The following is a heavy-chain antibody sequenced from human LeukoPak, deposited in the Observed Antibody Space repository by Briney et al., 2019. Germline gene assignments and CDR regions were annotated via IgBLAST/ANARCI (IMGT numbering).Heavy chain of an antibody. Sequence: PSETLSLTCTVSGYSFSSGYYWAWIRQPPGKGLECIGNIYHSGTTYYNPSLRGRVTISVDMSKNQFSLGLSSVTATDTAVYYCARTNWNYPLDNWGQGTLVTVSS. V-gene: IGHV4-38-2*02. CDR1: GYSFSSGYY. CDR2: IYHSGTT. CDR3: ARTNWNYPLDN. D-gene: IGHD1-7*01. J-gene: IGHJ4*02.